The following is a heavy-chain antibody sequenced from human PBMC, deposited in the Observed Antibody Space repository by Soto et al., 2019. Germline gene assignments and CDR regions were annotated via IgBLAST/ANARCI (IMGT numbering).Heavy chain of an antibody. CDR3: ATDKGYTYGVSFDD. D-gene: IGHD5-18*01. V-gene: IGHV3-53*01. CDR2: IHSGGST. CDR1: GFTVSSNY. J-gene: IGHJ4*02. Sequence: GGSLRLSCAASGFTVSSNYMSWVRQAPGKGLEWVSVIHSGGSTYYADSVKGRFTISRDNSKNTLYLQMNSLRAEDTAVYYCATDKGYTYGVSFDDWGQGTRVTVSS.